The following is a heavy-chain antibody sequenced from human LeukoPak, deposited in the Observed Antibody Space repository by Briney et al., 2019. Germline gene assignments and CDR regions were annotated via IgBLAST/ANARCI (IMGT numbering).Heavy chain of an antibody. CDR2: IWYDGSNK. CDR1: GFTFSSYG. V-gene: IGHV3-33*01. J-gene: IGHJ5*02. Sequence: GRSLRLSCAASGFTFSSYGMHWVRQAPGKGLEWVAVIWYDGSNKYYADSVKGRFTISRDNSKNTLYLQMNSLRAEDTAVYYCARDHRGYCSSTSCYTYWFDPWGQGTLVTVSS. D-gene: IGHD2-2*02. CDR3: ARDHRGYCSSTSCYTYWFDP.